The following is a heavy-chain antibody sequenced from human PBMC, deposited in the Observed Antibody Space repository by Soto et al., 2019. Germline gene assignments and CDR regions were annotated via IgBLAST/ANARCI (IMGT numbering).Heavy chain of an antibody. Sequence: SETLSLTCTVSGGSISSYYWSWIRQPPGKGLEWIGYIYYSGSTNYNPSLKSRVTISVDTSKNQFSLKLSSVTAADTAVYYCARSLRDGYNYFIDYWGQGTLVTVS. J-gene: IGHJ4*02. V-gene: IGHV4-59*01. D-gene: IGHD5-12*01. CDR3: ARSLRDGYNYFIDY. CDR2: IYYSGST. CDR1: GGSISSYY.